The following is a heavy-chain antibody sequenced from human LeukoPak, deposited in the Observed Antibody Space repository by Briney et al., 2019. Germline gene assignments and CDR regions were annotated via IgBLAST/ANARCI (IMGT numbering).Heavy chain of an antibody. Sequence: GGSLRLSCAASGFTVSSNYMSWVRQAPGEGLEWVSIIYSGGTTYYADSVKGRFTISRDHSKNTLYLQMNSLRAEDTAVYYCARDSPLAGVDPWGQGTLVTVSS. CDR1: GFTVSSNY. J-gene: IGHJ5*02. D-gene: IGHD3-10*01. V-gene: IGHV3-53*01. CDR3: ARDSPLAGVDP. CDR2: IYSGGTT.